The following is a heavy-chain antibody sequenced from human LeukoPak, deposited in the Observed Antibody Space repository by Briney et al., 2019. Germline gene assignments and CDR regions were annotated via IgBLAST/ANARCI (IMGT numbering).Heavy chain of an antibody. V-gene: IGHV3-15*01. CDR2: IKSKTDGGTT. J-gene: IGHJ4*02. CDR1: GFTFRNAW. D-gene: IGHD2-2*01. CDR3: TTVGCTSTSCYSDY. Sequence: GGSLRLSCAASGFTFRNAWMTWIRQAPGKGLEWVGHIKSKTDGGTTDNAAPVKGRFTISRDDSESTLYLQMTSLKTEDTAVYYCTTVGCTSTSCYSDYWGQGTLVTVSS.